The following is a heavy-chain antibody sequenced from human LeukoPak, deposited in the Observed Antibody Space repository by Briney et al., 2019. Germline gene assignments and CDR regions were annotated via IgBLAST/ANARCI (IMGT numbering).Heavy chain of an antibody. CDR1: GGSISSGSYY. D-gene: IGHD3-22*01. Sequence: PSETLSLTCTVSGGSISSGSYYWSWIWQPAGKGLEWIGRIYTSGSTNYNPSLKSRVTISVDTSKNQFSLKLSSVTAADTAVYYCAREAYYYDSSGYLNWFDPWGQGTLVTVSS. J-gene: IGHJ5*02. CDR2: IYTSGST. CDR3: AREAYYYDSSGYLNWFDP. V-gene: IGHV4-61*02.